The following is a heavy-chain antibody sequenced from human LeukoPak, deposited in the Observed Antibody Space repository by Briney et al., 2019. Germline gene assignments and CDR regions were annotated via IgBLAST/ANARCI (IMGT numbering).Heavy chain of an antibody. CDR3: ARVSPTVNPRNYFDY. V-gene: IGHV4-39*01. CDR2: IYYSGST. J-gene: IGHJ4*02. D-gene: IGHD4-11*01. Sequence: PSETLSLTCTVSGGSISSSSYYWGWIRQPPGKGLEWIGSIYYSGSTYYNPSLKSRVTISVDTSKNQFSLKLSSVTAADTAVYYCARVSPTVNPRNYFDYWGQGTLVTVSS. CDR1: GGSISSSSYY.